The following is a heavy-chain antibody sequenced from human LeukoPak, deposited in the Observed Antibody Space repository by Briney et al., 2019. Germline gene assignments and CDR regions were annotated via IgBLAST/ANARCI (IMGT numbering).Heavy chain of an antibody. J-gene: IGHJ4*02. Sequence: GGSLRLSCAASGFTFDDYAMHWVRQAPGKGLEWVSGISWNSGSIGYADSVKGRFTMSRDNAKNSLYLQMNSLRAEDTALYYCAKSSHPNIVVVVAATHYFDYWGQGTLVTVSS. CDR1: GFTFDDYA. D-gene: IGHD2-15*01. CDR3: AKSSHPNIVVVVAATHYFDY. V-gene: IGHV3-9*01. CDR2: ISWNSGSI.